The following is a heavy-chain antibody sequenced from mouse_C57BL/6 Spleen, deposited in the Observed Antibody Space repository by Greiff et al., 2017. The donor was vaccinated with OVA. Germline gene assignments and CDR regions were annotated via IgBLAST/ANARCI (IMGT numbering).Heavy chain of an antibody. CDR2: INPSNGGT. J-gene: IGHJ4*01. V-gene: IGHV1-53*01. D-gene: IGHD2-1*01. CDR3: ASPLYSSCDAMDY. Sequence: QVQLQQPGPELVKPGASVKLSCKASGYTFTSYWMHWVKQRPGQGLEWIGNINPSNGGTNYNEKFKSKATLTVDKSSSTAYMQLSSLTSEDSAVYESASPLYSSCDAMDYWGQGTSVTVSS. CDR1: GYTFTSYW.